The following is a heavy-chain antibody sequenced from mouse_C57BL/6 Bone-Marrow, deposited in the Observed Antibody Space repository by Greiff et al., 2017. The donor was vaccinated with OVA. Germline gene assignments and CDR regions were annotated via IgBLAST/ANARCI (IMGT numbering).Heavy chain of an antibody. CDR1: GFSFNTYA. D-gene: IGHD2-4*01. CDR2: IRSKSNNYAT. CDR3: VRHDYPHYYAMDY. V-gene: IGHV10-1*01. Sequence: EVQLVESGGGLVQPKGSLKLSCAASGFSFNTYAMNWVRQAPGKGLEWVACIRSKSNNYATYYADSVKDRFTISRDDSESMLYLQMNNLKTEDTAMYYGVRHDYPHYYAMDYWGQGTSVTVSS. J-gene: IGHJ4*01.